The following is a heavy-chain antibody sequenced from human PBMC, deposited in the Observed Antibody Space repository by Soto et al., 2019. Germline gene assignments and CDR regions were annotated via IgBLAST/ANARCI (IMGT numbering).Heavy chain of an antibody. Sequence: QVQLRESGPGLVKPSETLSLTCTVSGGYVSSYYWSWIRQPPGQGLGWIGYGGSTNCNPTLKSRVTMSAVTAKNQATLNRASVTAAHTAVYYCGSLSAAWLDPWGQGTLVTVAS. D-gene: IGHD2-15*01. CDR3: GSLSAAWLDP. CDR1: GGYVSSYY. CDR2: GGST. V-gene: IGHV4-59*02. J-gene: IGHJ5*02.